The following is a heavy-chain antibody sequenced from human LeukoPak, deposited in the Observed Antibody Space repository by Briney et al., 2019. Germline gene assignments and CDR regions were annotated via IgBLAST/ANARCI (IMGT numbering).Heavy chain of an antibody. CDR3: ARSRVVRPTTDAFDI. D-gene: IGHD1-1*01. CDR2: LNPHSGGT. J-gene: IGHJ3*02. Sequence: ASVKVSCKASGYTLSDYYIYWVRQAPGQGLEWLGWLNPHSGGTNYAQKFQGRVTMTRDTSISTAYMELSRLRSDDTAVYYCARSRVVRPTTDAFDIWGQGTMVTVSS. CDR1: GYTLSDYY. V-gene: IGHV1-2*02.